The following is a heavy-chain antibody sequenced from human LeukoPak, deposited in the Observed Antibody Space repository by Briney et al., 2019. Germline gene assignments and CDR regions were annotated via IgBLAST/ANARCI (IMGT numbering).Heavy chain of an antibody. V-gene: IGHV3-33*01. D-gene: IGHD6-13*01. CDR3: ARGDIAAAGSFLHTNVVLFDY. Sequence: GRSLRLSCAAAGFTFSSYVMHWVRQAPGKGPEWVAVIWYDGSNKYYADSVKGRFTISRDNSNNTVYLQMNTLRAEDTAVYDCARGDIAAAGSFLHTNVVLFDYWGQGTLVTVSS. J-gene: IGHJ4*02. CDR1: GFTFSSYV. CDR2: IWYDGSNK.